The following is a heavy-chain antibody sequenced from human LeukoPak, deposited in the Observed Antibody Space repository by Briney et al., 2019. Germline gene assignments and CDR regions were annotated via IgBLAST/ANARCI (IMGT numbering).Heavy chain of an antibody. Sequence: SETLSLTCTVSGGSISSSSYYWGWIRQPPGKGLEWIGSIYYSGSTYYNPSLKSRVTISVDTSKNQFSLKLSSVTAADTAVYYCARDDRLGYYDSSGYYPFDYWGQGTLVTVSS. CDR1: GGSISSSSYY. D-gene: IGHD3-22*01. J-gene: IGHJ4*02. CDR3: ARDDRLGYYDSSGYYPFDY. V-gene: IGHV4-39*07. CDR2: IYYSGST.